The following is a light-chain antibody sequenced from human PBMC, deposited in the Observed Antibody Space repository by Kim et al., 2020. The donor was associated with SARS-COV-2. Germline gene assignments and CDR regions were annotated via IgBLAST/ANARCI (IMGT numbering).Light chain of an antibody. Sequence: SSELTQDPAVSVALGQTVRITCQGDSLRSYYASWNQQKPGQAPVLVIYSKNNRPSGIPDRFSGSSSGNTASLTITGAQAEDEADYYCQSRDSSDKVVFGGGTKVTVL. V-gene: IGLV3-19*01. CDR1: SLRSYY. J-gene: IGLJ2*01. CDR3: QSRDSSDKVV. CDR2: SKN.